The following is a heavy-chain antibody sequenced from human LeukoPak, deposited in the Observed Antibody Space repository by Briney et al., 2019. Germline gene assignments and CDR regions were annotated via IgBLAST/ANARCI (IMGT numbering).Heavy chain of an antibody. D-gene: IGHD3-22*01. V-gene: IGHV3-21*01. CDR3: ARDVYYYDSSGFDP. J-gene: IGHJ5*02. Sequence: GGSLRLSCAASGFTFSNYYMNWVRQAPGKGLEWVSSIGGSSSYIYYADSVKGRFTISRDNAKNSLYLQMNSLRAEDTAVYYCARDVYYYDSSGFDPWGQGTLVTVSS. CDR2: IGGSSSYI. CDR1: GFTFSNYY.